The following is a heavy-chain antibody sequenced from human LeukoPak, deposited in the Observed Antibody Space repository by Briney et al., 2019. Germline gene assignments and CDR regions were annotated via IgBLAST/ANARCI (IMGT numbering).Heavy chain of an antibody. J-gene: IGHJ3*02. CDR2: INHSGST. D-gene: IGHD6-13*01. V-gene: IGHV4-34*01. Sequence: SETLSLTCTVSGGSISSYYWSWIRQPPGKGLEWIGEINHSGSTNYNPSLKSRVTISVDTSKNQFSLKLSSVTAADTAVYYCAQAAGWDAFDIWGQGTMVTVSS. CDR3: AQAAGWDAFDI. CDR1: GGSISSYY.